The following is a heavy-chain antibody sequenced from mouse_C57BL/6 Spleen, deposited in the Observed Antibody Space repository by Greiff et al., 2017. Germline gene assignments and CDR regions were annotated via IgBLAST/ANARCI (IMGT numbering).Heavy chain of an antibody. V-gene: IGHV1-53*01. CDR1: GYTFTSYW. D-gene: IGHD1-1*01. CDR3: ARGGSTVVATDYAMDY. CDR2: INPSNGGT. J-gene: IGHJ4*01. Sequence: QVQLKQPGTELVKPGASVKLSCKASGYTFTSYWMHWVKQRPGQGLEWIGNINPSNGGTNYNEKFKSKATLTVDKSSSTAYMQLSSLTSEDSAVYYCARGGSTVVATDYAMDYWGQGTSVTVSS.